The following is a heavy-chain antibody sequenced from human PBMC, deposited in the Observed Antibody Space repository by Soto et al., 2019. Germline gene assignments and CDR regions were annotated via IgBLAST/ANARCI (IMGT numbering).Heavy chain of an antibody. J-gene: IGHJ6*02. Sequence: TLSLTCTVSGGSISSGDYYWSWIRQPPGKSLEWIGYIYYSGSTYYNPSLKSRVTISVDTFKNQFSLKLSSVTAADTAVYYCASAAYYYGSGSYYPDGMDVCGQGTTVTVSS. D-gene: IGHD3-10*01. CDR3: ASAAYYYGSGSYYPDGMDV. V-gene: IGHV4-30-4*01. CDR2: IYYSGST. CDR1: GGSISSGDYY.